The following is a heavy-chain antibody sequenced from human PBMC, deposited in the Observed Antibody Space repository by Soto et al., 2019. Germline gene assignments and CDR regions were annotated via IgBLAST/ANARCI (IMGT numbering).Heavy chain of an antibody. J-gene: IGHJ4*02. V-gene: IGHV4-38-2*01. CDR3: ARRLNYYDGSGQQPIFDY. D-gene: IGHD3-22*01. CDR2: IYHSGST. CDR1: GYSISSGYY. Sequence: SETLSLTCAVSGYSISSGYYWGWIRQPPGKGLEWIGSIYHSGSTYYNPSLKSRVTISVDTSKNQFSLKLSSVTAADTAVYYCARRLNYYDGSGQQPIFDYWGQGTLVTVSS.